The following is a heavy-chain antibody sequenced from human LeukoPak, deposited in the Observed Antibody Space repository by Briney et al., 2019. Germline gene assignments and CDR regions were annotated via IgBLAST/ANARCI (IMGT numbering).Heavy chain of an antibody. CDR2: ISASGDTT. CDR1: GFTFSTYG. CDR3: AKVGEYYGAGASFDY. Sequence: GGSLRLSCAASGFTFSTYGMSWVRQAPGKGLEWVLTISASGDTTDYADSVKGRFTISRDNSQNTLYLQMHSLKAEDTAVYCCAKVGEYYGAGASFDYWGQGTLVTVSS. J-gene: IGHJ4*02. D-gene: IGHD3-10*01. V-gene: IGHV3-23*01.